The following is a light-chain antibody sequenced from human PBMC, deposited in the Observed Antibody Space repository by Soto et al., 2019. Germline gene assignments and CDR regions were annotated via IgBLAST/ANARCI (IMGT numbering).Light chain of an antibody. V-gene: IGKV1-39*01. CDR1: QSISNF. CDR3: QQSYRNPRT. CDR2: SAS. J-gene: IGKJ1*01. Sequence: DIQMTQSPSFLSASAGDRVTIFCRVSQSISNFLHWYQQKPGKAPKLLIYSASKLESGVPPRFGGSGSGTDFTLTISSLQPEDFATYYCQQSYRNPRTFGLGTRVEIK.